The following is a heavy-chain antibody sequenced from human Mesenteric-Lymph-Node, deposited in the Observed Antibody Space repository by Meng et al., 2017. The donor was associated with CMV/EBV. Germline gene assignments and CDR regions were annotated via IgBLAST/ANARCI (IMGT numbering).Heavy chain of an antibody. J-gene: IGHJ5*02. V-gene: IGHV1-2*02. Sequence: ASVKVSCKASGYTFTGYFMHWVRQAPGQGLEWMGWIDPKSRGTNYAQKFQGRVTMTRDTSISTAYMELSRLRFDDTAVYYCARARTTTGTGWFDPWGQGTLVTVSS. CDR2: IDPKSRGT. D-gene: IGHD1-1*01. CDR3: ARARTTTGTGWFDP. CDR1: GYTFTGYF.